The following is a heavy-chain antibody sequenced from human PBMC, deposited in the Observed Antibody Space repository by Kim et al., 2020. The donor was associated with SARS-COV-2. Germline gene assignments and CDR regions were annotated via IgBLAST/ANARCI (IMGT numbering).Heavy chain of an antibody. V-gene: IGHV3-7*03. CDR3: ARAAAYVAAAYYFDY. J-gene: IGHJ4*02. Sequence: DSVKGRFTISRDNAKNSLYLQMDSLRAEDTAVYYCARAAAYVAAAYYFDYWGQGTLVTVSS. D-gene: IGHD6-13*01.